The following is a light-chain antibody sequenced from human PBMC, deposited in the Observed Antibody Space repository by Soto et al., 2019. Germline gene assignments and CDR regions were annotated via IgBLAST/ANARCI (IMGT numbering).Light chain of an antibody. CDR1: QSVSSN. V-gene: IGKV3D-20*02. CDR2: GAS. CDR3: QQRSNWPIP. Sequence: IVLTQSPATLSVSPGERATLSCRASQSVSSNLAWYQQKPGQAPRLLIYGASTRATGIPDRFSGSGSGTDFTLTISRLEPEDFAVYYCQQRSNWPIPFGQGTRLEI. J-gene: IGKJ5*01.